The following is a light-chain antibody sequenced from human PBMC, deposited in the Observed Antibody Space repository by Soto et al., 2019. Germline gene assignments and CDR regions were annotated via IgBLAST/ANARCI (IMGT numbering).Light chain of an antibody. V-gene: IGKV1-39*01. Sequence: DIQMTQSPSSLSASVGDRVTITCRASQTISMYLSWYQQTPGKAPNLLIYDASTLQSGVPSRFGGSGSGTEFTLTISSLQPEDFATYYCHQTHTTPLTFGGGTKVEIK. CDR3: HQTHTTPLT. J-gene: IGKJ4*01. CDR1: QTISMY. CDR2: DAS.